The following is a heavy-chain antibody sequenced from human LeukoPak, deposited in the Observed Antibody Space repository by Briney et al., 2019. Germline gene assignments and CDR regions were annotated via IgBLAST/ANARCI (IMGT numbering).Heavy chain of an antibody. D-gene: IGHD3-10*01. V-gene: IGHV1-46*01. CDR2: MNPSGSST. Sequence: ASVKVSCKAFGYTFTSYYMHWVRQAPGQGLEWMGIMNPSGSSTSYAQKFQDRVSMTRDTSTSTVYMELSSLRSEDTAVYYCARGISITMVRGVIDYWGQGTLVTVS. J-gene: IGHJ4*02. CDR3: ARGISITMVRGVIDY. CDR1: GYTFTSYY.